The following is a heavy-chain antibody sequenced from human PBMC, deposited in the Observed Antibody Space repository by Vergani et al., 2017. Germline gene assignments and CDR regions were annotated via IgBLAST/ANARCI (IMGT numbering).Heavy chain of an antibody. Sequence: QVQVVQSGAEVKKSGASVKVSCKTSGYTFSNYYMHWVRQAPGQGLEWMGIINPSGGHTNYAQKFQGRVTMTRDTSTSTVYMELSSLRSEDTAIYYCARGNYGILTGYRYWGQGTVVTVSA. D-gene: IGHD3-9*01. CDR1: GYTFSNYY. V-gene: IGHV1-46*03. CDR3: ARGNYGILTGYRY. J-gene: IGHJ4*02. CDR2: INPSGGHT.